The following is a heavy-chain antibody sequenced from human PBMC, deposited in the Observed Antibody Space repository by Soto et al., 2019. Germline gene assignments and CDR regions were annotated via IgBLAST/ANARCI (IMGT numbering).Heavy chain of an antibody. CDR3: ARDRVLRFLEWLPDYYYYGMDV. D-gene: IGHD3-3*01. J-gene: IGHJ6*02. CDR1: GYTFTSYY. V-gene: IGHV1-46*01. CDR2: INPSGGST. Sequence: ASVKVACKASGYTFTSYYMHWVRQAPGQGLEWMGIINPSGGSTSYAQKFQGRVTMTRDTSTSTVYMELSSLRSEDTAVYYCARDRVLRFLEWLPDYYYYGMDVWGQGTTVTVSS.